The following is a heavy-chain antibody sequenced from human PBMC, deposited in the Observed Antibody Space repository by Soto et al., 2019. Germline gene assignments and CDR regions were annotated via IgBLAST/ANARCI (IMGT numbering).Heavy chain of an antibody. V-gene: IGHV3-21*01. D-gene: IGHD3-22*01. CDR2: ISSSSSYI. J-gene: IGHJ4*02. CDR3: ARDSYDSSGYSTPFDY. CDR1: GFTFSSYS. Sequence: EVQLVESGGGLVKPGGSLRLSCAASGFTFSSYSMNWVRQAPGKGLEWVSSISSSSSYIYYADSVKGRFTISRDNAKNSLYLQMNSLRAEDTAVYYCARDSYDSSGYSTPFDYWGQGTLVTVSS.